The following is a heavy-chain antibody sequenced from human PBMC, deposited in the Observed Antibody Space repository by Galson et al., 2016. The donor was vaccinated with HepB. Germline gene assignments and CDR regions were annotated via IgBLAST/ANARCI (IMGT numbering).Heavy chain of an antibody. CDR1: GASISTGGYY. CDR2: IYYGYT. Sequence: SETLSLTCTVSGASISTGGYYWSWIRQLPGKGLEWIGSIYYGYTHYNPPPQSRVTISIDTSKNHFSLKLRSVTAADTAVYYCARQGDFWSGYYVVYYYGMDVWGQGTTVIVSS. V-gene: IGHV4-39*01. J-gene: IGHJ6*02. CDR3: ARQGDFWSGYYVVYYYGMDV. D-gene: IGHD3-3*01.